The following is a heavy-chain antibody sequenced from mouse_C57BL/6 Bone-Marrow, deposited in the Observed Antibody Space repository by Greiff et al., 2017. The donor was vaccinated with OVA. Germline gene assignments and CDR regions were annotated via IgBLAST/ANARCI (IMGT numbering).Heavy chain of an antibody. J-gene: IGHJ2*01. V-gene: IGHV1-50*01. CDR2: IDPSDSYT. CDR3: ARWLSLFDY. CDR1: GYTFTSYW. Sequence: QVQLKQPGAELVKPGASVKLSCKASGYTFTSYWMQWVKQRPGQGLEWIGEIDPSDSYTNYNQKFKGKATLTVDTSSSTAYMQLSSLTSEDSAVYYCARWLSLFDYWGQGTTLTVSS.